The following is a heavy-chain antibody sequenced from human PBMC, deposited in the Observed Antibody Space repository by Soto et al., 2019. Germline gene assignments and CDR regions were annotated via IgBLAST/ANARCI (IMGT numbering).Heavy chain of an antibody. CDR2: INPNSGGT. Sequence: VKVSCKASGYTFTGYYMHWVRQAPGQGLEWMGWINPNSGGTNYAQKFQGWVTMTRDTSISTAYMELSRLRSDDTAVYYCARGNYDFWSGYPRPHYYYGMDVWGQGTTVTVSS. CDR1: GYTFTGYY. CDR3: ARGNYDFWSGYPRPHYYYGMDV. D-gene: IGHD3-3*01. J-gene: IGHJ6*02. V-gene: IGHV1-2*04.